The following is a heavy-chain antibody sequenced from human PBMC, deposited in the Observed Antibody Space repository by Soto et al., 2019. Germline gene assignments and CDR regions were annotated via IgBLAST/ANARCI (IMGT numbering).Heavy chain of an antibody. D-gene: IGHD1-26*01. Sequence: GASVKVSCKASGYTFTGYYMHWVRQAPGQGLEWMGWINPNSGGTNYAQKFQGWVTMTRDTSISTAYMELSRLRSDDTAVYYCAREGVEGVGATTGAPYYYYGMDVWGQGTTVTVSS. CDR1: GYTFTGYY. J-gene: IGHJ6*02. V-gene: IGHV1-2*04. CDR2: INPNSGGT. CDR3: AREGVEGVGATTGAPYYYYGMDV.